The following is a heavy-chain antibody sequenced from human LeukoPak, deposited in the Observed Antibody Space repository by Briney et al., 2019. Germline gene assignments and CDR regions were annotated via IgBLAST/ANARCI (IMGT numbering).Heavy chain of an antibody. CDR2: ICYSGST. CDR1: GGSISSYF. V-gene: IGHV4-59*08. J-gene: IGHJ4*02. Sequence: PSETLSLTCTVSGGSISSYFWSWIRQPPGKGLEWIGYICYSGSTNYNPSLKSRVTISVDTSKNQFSLKLSSVTAADTAVYYCARYRAYCGGDCSPGDFDYWGQGTLVTVSS. CDR3: ARYRAYCGGDCSPGDFDY. D-gene: IGHD2-21*02.